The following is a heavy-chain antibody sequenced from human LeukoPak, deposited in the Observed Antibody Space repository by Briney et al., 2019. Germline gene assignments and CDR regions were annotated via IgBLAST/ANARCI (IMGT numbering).Heavy chain of an antibody. V-gene: IGHV4-39*07. CDR3: ARGSTFDYVWGSLSLDP. CDR1: GGSISSSSYY. D-gene: IGHD3-16*01. J-gene: IGHJ5*02. Sequence: SETLSLTCTVSGGSISSSSYYWGWIRQPPGKGLEWIGSIYYSGSTYYNPSLKSRVTISVDTSKNQFSLKLSSVTAADTAVYYCARGSTFDYVWGSLSLDPWGQGALVTVSS. CDR2: IYYSGST.